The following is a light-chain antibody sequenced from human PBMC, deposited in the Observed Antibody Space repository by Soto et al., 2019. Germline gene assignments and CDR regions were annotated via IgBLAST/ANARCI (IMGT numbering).Light chain of an antibody. CDR2: DAS. CDR3: QQRSNWPPIT. Sequence: EIGLTQSPATLSLSPGERATLSFMASQSVSSYLAWYQQKPGQAPRLLIYDASNRATGIPARFSGSGSGTDFTLTISSLEPEDFAVYYCQQRSNWPPITFGQGTRLEIK. J-gene: IGKJ5*01. CDR1: QSVSSY. V-gene: IGKV3-11*01.